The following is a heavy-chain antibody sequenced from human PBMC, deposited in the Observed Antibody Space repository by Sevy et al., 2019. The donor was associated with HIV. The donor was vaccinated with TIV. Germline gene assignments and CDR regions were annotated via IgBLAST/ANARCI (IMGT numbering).Heavy chain of an antibody. CDR2: ISTYNGIA. D-gene: IGHD4-17*01. J-gene: IGHJ4*02. V-gene: IGHV1-18*04. CDR3: ARGVYGDY. CDR1: GYTFTSYG. Sequence: ASVKVSCKASGYTFTSYGISWVRQAPGQGLEWMGWISTYNGIAKYARNLQGRVTMTTDTSTSTAYMELRSLRSDDTAVYYCARGVYGDYWGQGTLVTVSS.